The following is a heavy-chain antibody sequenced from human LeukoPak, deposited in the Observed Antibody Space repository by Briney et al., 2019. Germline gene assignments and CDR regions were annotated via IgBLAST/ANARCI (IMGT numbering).Heavy chain of an antibody. D-gene: IGHD3-3*01. CDR2: ISAYNGNT. V-gene: IGHV1-18*04. CDR1: GYTFTGYY. CDR3: ARGLLWTIFGVVTYYMDV. Sequence: ASVKVSCKASGYTFTGYYMHWVRQAPGQGLEWMGWISAYNGNTNYAQKLQGRVTMTTDTSTSTAYMELRSLRSDDTAVYYCARGLLWTIFGVVTYYMDVWGKGTTVTVSS. J-gene: IGHJ6*03.